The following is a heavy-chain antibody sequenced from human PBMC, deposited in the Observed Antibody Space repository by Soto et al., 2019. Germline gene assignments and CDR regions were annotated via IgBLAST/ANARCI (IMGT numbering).Heavy chain of an antibody. J-gene: IGHJ4*02. CDR2: INAGNGNT. CDR3: ARAHDYGDYLSR. CDR1: GYTFTSYA. V-gene: IGHV1-3*01. Sequence: ASVKVSCXASGYTFTSYAMHWVRQAPGQRLEWMGWINAGNGNTKYSQKFQGRVTITRDTSASTAYMELSSLRSEDTAVYYCARAHDYGDYLSRWGQGTLVTVSS. D-gene: IGHD4-17*01.